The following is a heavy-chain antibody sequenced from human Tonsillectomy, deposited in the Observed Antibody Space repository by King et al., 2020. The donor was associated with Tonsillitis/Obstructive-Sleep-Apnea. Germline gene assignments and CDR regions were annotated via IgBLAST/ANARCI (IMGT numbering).Heavy chain of an antibody. CDR2: SKSDGSGT. J-gene: IGHJ3*02. CDR1: GFTFSSYW. Sequence: VQLVESGGGLVQPGGSLRLSCAASGFTFSSYWMHWVRQVPGKGLVWVSRSKSDGSGTNYADSVKGRFTIYRDNARNTRYLQMNSLRAEDTAGYYGARPIAAAVRNAFDIWGQGRMVTVSS. V-gene: IGHV3-74*01. D-gene: IGHD6-13*01. CDR3: ARPIAAAVRNAFDI.